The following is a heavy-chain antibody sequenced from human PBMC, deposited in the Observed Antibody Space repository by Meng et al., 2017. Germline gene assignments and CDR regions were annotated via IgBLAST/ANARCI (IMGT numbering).Heavy chain of an antibody. V-gene: IGHV2-5*02. J-gene: IGHJ5*02. CDR2: IYWDDDK. Sequence: QFALKEHAPPRVLTNPPLTLTFTFSASSRITSGVAVGLIRQPPGKALEWLALIYWDDDKRYSPSLKSRLTITKDTSKNQVVLTMTNMDPVDTATYYCAHRRGDSREGWFDPWGQGTLVTVSS. CDR3: AHRRGDSREGWFDP. CDR1: ASSRITSGVA. D-gene: IGHD2-21*02.